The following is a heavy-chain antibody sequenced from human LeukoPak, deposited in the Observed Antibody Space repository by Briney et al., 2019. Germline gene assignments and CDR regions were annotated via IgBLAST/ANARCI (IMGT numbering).Heavy chain of an antibody. CDR1: GGSFGGDG. J-gene: IGHJ4*02. D-gene: IGHD5-12*01. CDR3: ARDRSPTTAGTLDS. Sequence: GASVKVSCKASGGSFGGDGVAWVRQAPGQGLEWMGRIIVFFGTAKYAQKFQGRVTITADTSTNTAYMELSHLRFEDTAVYFCARDRSPTTAGTLDSWGQGTLVTVSS. CDR2: IIVFFGTA. V-gene: IGHV1-69*06.